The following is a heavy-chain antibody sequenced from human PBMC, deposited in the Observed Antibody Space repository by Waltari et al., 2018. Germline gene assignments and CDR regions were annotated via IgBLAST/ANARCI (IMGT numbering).Heavy chain of an antibody. D-gene: IGHD2-2*01. V-gene: IGHV1-69*02. CDR1: GGTFSSYT. Sequence: QVQLVQSGAEVKTPGSSVKVSCQASGGTFSSYTIRWVRQAPGQGLEWMGRIIPILGIANYAQKFQGRVTITADKSTSTAYMELSSLRSEDTAVYYCARGRADKPNHNWFDPWGQGTLVTVSS. CDR2: IIPILGIA. J-gene: IGHJ5*02. CDR3: ARGRADKPNHNWFDP.